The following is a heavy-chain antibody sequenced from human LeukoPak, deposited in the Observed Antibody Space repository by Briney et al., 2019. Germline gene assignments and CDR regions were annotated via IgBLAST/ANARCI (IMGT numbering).Heavy chain of an antibody. Sequence: ASVKVSCKASGYTFTGYYMHWVRQAPGQGLEWMGWINPNSGGTNYAQKFQGRVTMTRDTSISTAYMELSRLRSEDTAVYYCATDGDSYNWNYEGFWDYWGQGTLVTVSS. CDR1: GYTFTGYY. CDR2: INPNSGGT. V-gene: IGHV1-2*02. D-gene: IGHD1-7*01. CDR3: ATDGDSYNWNYEGFWDY. J-gene: IGHJ4*02.